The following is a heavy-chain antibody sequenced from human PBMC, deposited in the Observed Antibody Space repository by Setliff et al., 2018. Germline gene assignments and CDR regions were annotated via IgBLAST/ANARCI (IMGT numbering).Heavy chain of an antibody. D-gene: IGHD3-22*01. V-gene: IGHV1-18*01. CDR1: GYTFNNYG. Sequence: AASVKVSCKASGYTFNNYGITWVRQAPGQGLEWMGWINNYSFKTTYPQKLLDRVTVTTDTSATTAYMELKHLRSDDTAVYYCARINFYVGRGYYYAPDFWGQGTLVTVSS. J-gene: IGHJ4*02. CDR2: INNYSFKT. CDR3: ARINFYVGRGYYYAPDF.